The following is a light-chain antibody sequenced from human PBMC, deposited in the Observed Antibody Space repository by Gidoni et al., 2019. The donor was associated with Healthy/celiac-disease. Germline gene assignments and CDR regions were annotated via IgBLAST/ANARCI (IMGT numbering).Light chain of an antibody. CDR3: QQRSSWPVT. V-gene: IGKV3-11*01. Sequence: EIVLTQSPATLSLSPGERATLSCRASQSVSSYLAWYQQKPVLAPRLLIYAASYRATGIPARFSGSGSGTDFTLTISSLEPEDFAVYYCQQRSSWPVTFGPGTKVEIK. J-gene: IGKJ3*01. CDR2: AAS. CDR1: QSVSSY.